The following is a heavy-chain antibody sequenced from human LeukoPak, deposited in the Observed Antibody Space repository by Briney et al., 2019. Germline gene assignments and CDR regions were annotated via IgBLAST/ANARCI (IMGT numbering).Heavy chain of an antibody. CDR3: ARGTYCSGGSCPYRTNYYYYYMDV. Sequence: ASVKVSCKASGYTFASYYMHWVRQAPGQGLEWMGIINPSGGSTSYAQKFQGRVTVTRDTSTSTVYMELSSLRSEDTAVYYCARGTYCSGGSCPYRTNYYYYYMDVWGKGTTVTVSS. D-gene: IGHD2-15*01. CDR2: INPSGGST. CDR1: GYTFASYY. J-gene: IGHJ6*03. V-gene: IGHV1-46*03.